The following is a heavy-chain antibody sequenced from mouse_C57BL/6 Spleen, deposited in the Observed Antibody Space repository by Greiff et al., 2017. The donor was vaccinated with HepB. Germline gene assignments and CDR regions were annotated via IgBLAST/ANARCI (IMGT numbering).Heavy chain of an antibody. CDR3: TRDGDSSGYPAWFAC. CDR1: GFTFSSYA. V-gene: IGHV5-9-1*02. Sequence: EVNVVESGEGLVKPGGSLKLSCAASGFTFSSYAMSWVRQTPEKRLEWVAYISSGGDYIYYADTVKGRFTISRDNARNTLYLQMSSLKSEDTAMYYCTRDGDSSGYPAWFACWGQGTLVTVSA. CDR2: ISSGGDYI. D-gene: IGHD3-2*02. J-gene: IGHJ3*01.